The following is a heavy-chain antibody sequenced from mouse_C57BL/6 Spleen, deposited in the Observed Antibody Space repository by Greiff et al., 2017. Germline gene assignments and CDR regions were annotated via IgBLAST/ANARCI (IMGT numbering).Heavy chain of an antibody. CDR1: GFTFSDYG. CDR3: AARSAY. J-gene: IGHJ3*01. Sequence: EVKLMESGGGLVKPGGSLKLSCAASGFTFSDYGMHWVRQAPEKGLEWVAYISSGSSTIYYADKVKGRFTISRDNAKNTLFLQMTSLRSEDTAMYYCAARSAYWGQGTLVTVSA. CDR2: ISSGSSTI. V-gene: IGHV5-17*01.